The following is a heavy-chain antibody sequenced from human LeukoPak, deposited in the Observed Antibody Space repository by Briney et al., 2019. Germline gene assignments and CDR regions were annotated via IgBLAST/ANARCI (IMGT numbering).Heavy chain of an antibody. CDR2: MNPNISNT. D-gene: IGHD1-26*01. CDR3: ARGKVGATADFDY. V-gene: IGHV1-8*01. Sequence: TSVKVSFKASGYTVSSYDINWVRQSTRQRLEWMGWMNPNISNTGDAQKFQARVTVARNTAISQAYNELTSLSTEDTSVCYCARGKVGATADFDYWGQGTLDTVSS. J-gene: IGHJ4*02. CDR1: GYTVSSYD.